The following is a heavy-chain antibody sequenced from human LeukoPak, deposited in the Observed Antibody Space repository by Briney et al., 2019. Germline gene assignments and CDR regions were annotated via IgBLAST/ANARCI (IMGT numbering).Heavy chain of an antibody. J-gene: IGHJ4*02. V-gene: IGHV3-23*01. D-gene: IGHD1-1*01. CDR1: GFTFSSYA. CDR2: ISGSGGST. CDR3: AKKSRGTYNWND. Sequence: GGSLRLSCAASGFTFSSYAMSWVRQAPGKGLEWVSAISGSGGSTYYADSVRGRFTISRDNSKNTLYLQMNSLRAEDTAVYYCAKKSRGTYNWNDWGQGTLVTVSS.